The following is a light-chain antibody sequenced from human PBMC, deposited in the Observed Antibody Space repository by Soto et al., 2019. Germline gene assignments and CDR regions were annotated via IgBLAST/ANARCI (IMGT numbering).Light chain of an antibody. V-gene: IGLV2-14*01. Sequence: QSALTQPASVSGSPGQSITISCTGTNNDVGGYNFVSWYQQHPGKAPKLMIYEVNNRPLGVSNRFSGSKSDNTASLTISGLQAEDEADYYCSSYTTSSTQVFGGGTKLTVL. J-gene: IGLJ2*01. CDR3: SSYTTSSTQV. CDR2: EVN. CDR1: NNDVGGYNF.